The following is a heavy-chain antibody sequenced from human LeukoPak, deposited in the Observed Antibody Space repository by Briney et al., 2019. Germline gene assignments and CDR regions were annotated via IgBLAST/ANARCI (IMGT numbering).Heavy chain of an antibody. Sequence: GGSLRLSCAASGFTFDDYAMHWVRQAPGKGLEWVSGISWNSGSIGYADSVKGRITISRDNAKNSLYLQMNSLRAEDMALYYCAKDISSSWARGFDYWGQGTLVTVSS. J-gene: IGHJ4*02. CDR3: AKDISSSWARGFDY. CDR1: GFTFDDYA. V-gene: IGHV3-9*03. D-gene: IGHD6-13*01. CDR2: ISWNSGSI.